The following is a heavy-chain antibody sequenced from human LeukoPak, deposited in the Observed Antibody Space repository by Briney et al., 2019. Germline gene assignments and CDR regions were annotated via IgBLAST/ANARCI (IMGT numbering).Heavy chain of an antibody. CDR2: IWFDGIRK. CDR3: ARDLEDSSPFGAFDM. J-gene: IGHJ3*02. D-gene: IGHD3-22*01. V-gene: IGHV3-33*01. Sequence: GGSLRPSCAASGFTFSNYGMHWVRQVPGKGLEWVAAIWFDGIRKYYADSVKGRLTISRDNSKNTLYLQMNSLRAEDTAVYYCARDLEDSSPFGAFDMWGQGTMVTVSS. CDR1: GFTFSNYG.